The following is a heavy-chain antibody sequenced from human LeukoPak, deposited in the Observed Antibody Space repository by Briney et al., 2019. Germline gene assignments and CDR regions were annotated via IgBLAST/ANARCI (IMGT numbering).Heavy chain of an antibody. CDR2: ISGSGSNT. CDR1: GFTFTSHA. Sequence: PGGSLRLSCGASGFTFTSHAMNWVRQAPGKGLEWVSTISGSGSNTYYADSVKGRFTISRDNSQNTLYLQMNSLRAEDTAVYYCANYDFWSGRPARGAFDYWGQGTLVTVSS. CDR3: ANYDFWSGRPARGAFDY. J-gene: IGHJ4*02. D-gene: IGHD3-3*01. V-gene: IGHV3-23*01.